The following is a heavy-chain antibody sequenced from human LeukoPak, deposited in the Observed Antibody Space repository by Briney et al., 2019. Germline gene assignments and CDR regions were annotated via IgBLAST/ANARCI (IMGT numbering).Heavy chain of an antibody. D-gene: IGHD7-27*01. J-gene: IGHJ4*02. CDR2: INSDGSII. Sequence: GGSLRLSCAASGFTFRTSWMHWVRQAPGKGLVWVSRINSDGSIITYADSMKGRFTISRDNAKNTLYLQMNSLRAEDLGVYYCVRAMMGIDDYWGQGTLVTVSS. V-gene: IGHV3-74*01. CDR3: VRAMMGIDDY. CDR1: GFTFRTSW.